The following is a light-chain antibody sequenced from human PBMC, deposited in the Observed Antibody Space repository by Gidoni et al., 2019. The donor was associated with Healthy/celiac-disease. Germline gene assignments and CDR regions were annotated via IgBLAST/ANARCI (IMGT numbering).Light chain of an antibody. V-gene: IGLV1-36*01. Sequence: QSVLTQPPSVSEAPRQRVTISCSGSSSNIGNNAVNWYQQLPGKAPKLLIYYDDLLPSGVSDRFSGSTSGTSASLAISGLQSEDEADYYCAAWDDSLNGHVFGGGTKLTVL. CDR2: YDD. CDR3: AAWDDSLNGHV. CDR1: SSNIGNNA. J-gene: IGLJ2*01.